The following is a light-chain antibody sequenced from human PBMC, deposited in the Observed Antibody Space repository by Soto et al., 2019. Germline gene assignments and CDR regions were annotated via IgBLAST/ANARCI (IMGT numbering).Light chain of an antibody. CDR1: QNIRGW. CDR3: QQSYSTPIT. V-gene: IGKV1-5*01. Sequence: DIRMTQSPSTLSTSVGDRVTITCRASQNIRGWLAWYQQKPGKAPKLLIYDASTLESGVPSRFSGSGSGTEFTLTISSLQPDDFATYYCQQSYSTPITFGQGTRLEIK. J-gene: IGKJ5*01. CDR2: DAS.